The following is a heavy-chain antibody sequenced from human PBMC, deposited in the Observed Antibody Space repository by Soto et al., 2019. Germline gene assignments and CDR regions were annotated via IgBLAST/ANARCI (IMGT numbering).Heavy chain of an antibody. CDR2: TSSDGSKK. V-gene: IGHV3-30-3*01. D-gene: IGHD3-10*01. J-gene: IGHJ4*01. CDR1: GFTFSSYP. Sequence: GGSLRLSCVASGFTFSSYPMHWVRQAPGKGLEWVTSTSSDGSKKYYTDSVKGRFTISRDDSKNTLILQMDSLRAEDTAVYYCARDSGYGSGSSVNHYLDCWGRGTLVTVSS. CDR3: ARDSGYGSGSSVNHYLDC.